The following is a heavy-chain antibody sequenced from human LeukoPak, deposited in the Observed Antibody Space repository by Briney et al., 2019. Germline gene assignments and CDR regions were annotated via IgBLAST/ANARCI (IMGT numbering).Heavy chain of an antibody. CDR1: GFTFSIYG. CDR2: TSNDGTTK. D-gene: IGHD6-13*01. CDR3: ARGGSNWYYFDY. J-gene: IGHJ4*02. Sequence: PGRSLRLSCAASGFTFSIYGMHWVRQAPGKGLEWVAFTSNDGTTKYYADAVKGRFTISRDNFKNTLFLQGNSLRPEGTAVYYCARGGSNWYYFDYWGQGTLVTVSS. V-gene: IGHV3-30*03.